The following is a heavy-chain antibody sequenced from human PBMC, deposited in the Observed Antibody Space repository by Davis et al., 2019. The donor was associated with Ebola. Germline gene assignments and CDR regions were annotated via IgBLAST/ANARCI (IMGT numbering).Heavy chain of an antibody. CDR1: GGSISSYY. V-gene: IGHV4-59*08. CDR2: IYYSGST. Sequence: MPSETLSLTCTVSGGSISSYYWSWIRQSPGKGLEWIGYIYYSGSTNYNPSLMSRVTMSQDTSKNQFSLKLSSVTAADTAVYYCARHPTLWFGELIYQDRYYFDYWGQGTLVTVSS. D-gene: IGHD3-10*01. CDR3: ARHPTLWFGELIYQDRYYFDY. J-gene: IGHJ4*02.